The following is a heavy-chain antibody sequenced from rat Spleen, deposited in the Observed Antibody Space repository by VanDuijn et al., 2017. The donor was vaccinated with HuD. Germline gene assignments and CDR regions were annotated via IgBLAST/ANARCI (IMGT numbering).Heavy chain of an antibody. CDR2: ISYDGSST. V-gene: IGHV5-29*01. CDR1: GFTFSNYG. D-gene: IGHD1-4*01. Sequence: EVQLVESGGGLVQPGRSLKLSCAASGFTFSNYGMAWVRQAPTKGLEWVATISYDGSSTYYRDSVKGRFTISRDNAKSTLYLQMDSLRSEDTATYYCARWGYPAVDYWGQGVMVTVSS. CDR3: ARWGYPAVDY. J-gene: IGHJ2*01.